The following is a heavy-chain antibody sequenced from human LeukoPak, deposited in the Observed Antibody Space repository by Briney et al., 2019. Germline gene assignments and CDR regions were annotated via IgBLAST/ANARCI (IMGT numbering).Heavy chain of an antibody. CDR3: ARQGGQWRDPGYYYGMDV. D-gene: IGHD6-19*01. Sequence: GESLKISCKGSGYSFTSYWIGWVRQMPGKGLEWMGIIYPGDSDTRYSPSFQGQITISADKSISTAYLQWSSLKASDTAMYYCARQGGQWRDPGYYYGMDVWGQGTTVTVSS. J-gene: IGHJ6*02. V-gene: IGHV5-51*01. CDR1: GYSFTSYW. CDR2: IYPGDSDT.